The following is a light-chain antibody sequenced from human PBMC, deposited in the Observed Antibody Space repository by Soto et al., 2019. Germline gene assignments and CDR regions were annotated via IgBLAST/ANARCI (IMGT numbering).Light chain of an antibody. V-gene: IGKV3-15*01. CDR2: GAS. Sequence: EIVMTQSPATLSVSPGERATLSCRASQSVDTYLAWYQQKPGQAPRVLIYGASTRATGAPARFSGSGSGTEFTLTISSLQSEDSAVYYCRQYRSWLTFGGGTKVEIK. CDR3: RQYRSWLT. CDR1: QSVDTY. J-gene: IGKJ4*01.